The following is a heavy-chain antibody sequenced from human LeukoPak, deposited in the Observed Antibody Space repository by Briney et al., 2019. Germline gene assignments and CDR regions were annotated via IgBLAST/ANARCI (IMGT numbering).Heavy chain of an antibody. J-gene: IGHJ4*02. CDR2: FDPEDGET. Sequence: GASVKVSCXVSGYTLTELSMHWVRQAPGKGLEWMGGFDPEDGETIYAQKFQGRVTMTEDTSTDTAYMELSSLRSEDTAVYYCATATYYYGSGPSWGQGTLVTVSS. CDR1: GYTLTELS. V-gene: IGHV1-24*01. CDR3: ATATYYYGSGPS. D-gene: IGHD3-10*01.